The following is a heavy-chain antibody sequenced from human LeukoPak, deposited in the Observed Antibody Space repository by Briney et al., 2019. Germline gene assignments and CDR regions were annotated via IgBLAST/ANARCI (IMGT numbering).Heavy chain of an antibody. J-gene: IGHJ5*02. V-gene: IGHV1/OR15-3*02. CDR2: INAGNGNT. CDR3: ARGEIAAGGDWFDP. Sequence: ASVKVSCKASGYTFTDYFMNWMRQAPGQRLEWMGWINAGNGNTKYSQKLQGRVTITRDTSASTAYMQLSSLRSEDTAVYYCARGEIAAGGDWFDPWGQGTLVTVSS. CDR1: GYTFTDYF. D-gene: IGHD6-13*01.